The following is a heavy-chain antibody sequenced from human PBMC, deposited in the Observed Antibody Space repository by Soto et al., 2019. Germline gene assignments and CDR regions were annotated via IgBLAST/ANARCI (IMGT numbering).Heavy chain of an antibody. V-gene: IGHV1-69*06. Sequence: QVQLVQSGAEVKKPGSSVKVSCKASGGILTTNAINWVRQAPGQGLEWMGGIIAPFGTPNYAQAFQGRLSITADKFTSTVSMELSYLRSEDTALYYCVRGVSVIRDRGVYSLYFANLGRGTRVTVSS. CDR2: IIAPFGTP. CDR1: GGILTTNA. J-gene: IGHJ4*02. D-gene: IGHD5-12*01. CDR3: VRGVSVIRDRGVYSLYFAN.